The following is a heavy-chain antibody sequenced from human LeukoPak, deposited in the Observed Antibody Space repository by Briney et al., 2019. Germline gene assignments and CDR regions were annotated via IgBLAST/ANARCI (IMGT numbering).Heavy chain of an antibody. CDR1: GDSISSYY. CDR3: ARGRFDYYDSSGYYRPREYYYYYYYMDV. Sequence: PETLSLTCTVSGDSISSYYWSWIRQPPGKGLEWVGYMYYIGSSNYNPSLKSRVTISVDMSKNQFSLKLSAVTAADTAVYYCARGRFDYYDSSGYYRPREYYYYYYYMDVWGKGTTVTMSS. J-gene: IGHJ6*03. D-gene: IGHD3-22*01. V-gene: IGHV4-59*01. CDR2: MYYIGSS.